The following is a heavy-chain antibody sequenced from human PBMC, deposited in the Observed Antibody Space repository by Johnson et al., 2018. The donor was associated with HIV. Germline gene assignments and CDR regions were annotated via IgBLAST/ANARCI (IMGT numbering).Heavy chain of an antibody. CDR1: GFTFDEYG. V-gene: IGHV3-20*04. Sequence: EVQLVESGGGVERPGGSLRLSCVGSGFTFDEYGMSWVRQVPGKGLEWVSGVNWNGGSTGYADSVKGRFTISRDNSENTVYVQMNSLRTEDTGMYYCAKIITGTTYDALDLWGQGTMVIVSS. D-gene: IGHD1-20*01. J-gene: IGHJ3*01. CDR3: AKIITGTTYDALDL. CDR2: VNWNGGST.